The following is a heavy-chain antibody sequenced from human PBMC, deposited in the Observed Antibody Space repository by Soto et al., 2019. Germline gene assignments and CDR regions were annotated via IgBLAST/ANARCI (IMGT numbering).Heavy chain of an antibody. CDR2: TSGSGTGT. CDR1: GITFNNYA. V-gene: IGHV3-23*01. J-gene: IGHJ4*02. D-gene: IGHD5-18*01. Sequence: EVQLLASGGGLVQPGGSLRLSCAASGITFNNYALNWVRQAPGKGLEWVSGTSGSGTGTYYADSVKGRFTISRDNSKSTVYLHMNSLRADDTDIYYCAKEGGGGAAMVTSYFDYWGQGTLVNVSS. CDR3: AKEGGGGAAMVTSYFDY.